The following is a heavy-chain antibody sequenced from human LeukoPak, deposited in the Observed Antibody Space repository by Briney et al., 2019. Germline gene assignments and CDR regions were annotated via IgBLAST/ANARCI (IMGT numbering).Heavy chain of an antibody. V-gene: IGHV3-21*01. J-gene: IGHJ6*02. CDR3: AREPPYYDFWSGWSDYGMDV. CDR2: ISSSSSYI. Sequence: PGGSLRLSCAASGFTFSSYSMNWVHQAPGKGLEWVSSISSSSSYIYYADSAKGRFTISRDNAKNSLYLQMNSLRAEDTAVYYCAREPPYYDFWSGWSDYGMDVWGQGTTVTVSS. D-gene: IGHD3-3*01. CDR1: GFTFSSYS.